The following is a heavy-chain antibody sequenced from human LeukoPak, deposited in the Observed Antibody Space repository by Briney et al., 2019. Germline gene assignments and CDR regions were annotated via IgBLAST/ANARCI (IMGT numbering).Heavy chain of an antibody. CDR3: ARVGMIVA. J-gene: IGHJ5*02. Sequence: PSETLSLTCTVSGDSISSYYWGWIRQPPGKGLEWIGSIYYSGSTYYNPSLKSRVTISVDTSKNQFSLKLSSVTAADTAVYYCARVGMIVAWGQGTLVTVSS. D-gene: IGHD3-22*01. CDR2: IYYSGST. V-gene: IGHV4-39*07. CDR1: GDSISSYY.